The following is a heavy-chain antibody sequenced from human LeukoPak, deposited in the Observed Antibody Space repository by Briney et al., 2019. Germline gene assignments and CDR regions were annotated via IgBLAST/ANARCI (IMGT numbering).Heavy chain of an antibody. CDR3: ASEFIVGATFDY. D-gene: IGHD1-26*01. CDR2: ITSSGSTI. Sequence: GGSLRLSCAASGFTFRSYGMNWVRQAPGKGLEWVSYITSSGSTIYYADSVKGRFTISRDNARTSLYLQMNSLRAEDTAVYYCASEFIVGATFDYWGQGTLVTVSS. J-gene: IGHJ4*02. CDR1: GFTFRSYG. V-gene: IGHV3-48*03.